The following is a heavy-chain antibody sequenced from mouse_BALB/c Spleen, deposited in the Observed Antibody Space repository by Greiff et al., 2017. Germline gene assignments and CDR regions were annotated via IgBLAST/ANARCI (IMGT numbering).Heavy chain of an antibody. CDR2: INPSNGRT. V-gene: IGHV1S81*02. CDR3: ARRDYYGSSWYFDV. CDR1: GYTFTSYW. J-gene: IGHJ1*01. D-gene: IGHD1-1*01. Sequence: VQLQQPGAELVKPGASVKLSCKASGYTFTSYWMHWVKQRPGQGLEWIGEINPSNGRTNYNEKFKSKATLTVDKSSSTAYMQLSSLTSEDSAVYYCARRDYYGSSWYFDVWGAGTTVTVSS.